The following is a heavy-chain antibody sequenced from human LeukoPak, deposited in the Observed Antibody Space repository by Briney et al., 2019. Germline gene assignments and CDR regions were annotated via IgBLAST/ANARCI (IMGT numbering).Heavy chain of an antibody. CDR2: IYPGDSDT. CDR1: GYSFTSYW. J-gene: IGHJ2*01. Sequence: GESLKISCKGSGYSFTSYWIGWVRQMPGKGLEWMGIIYPGDSDTRYSPSFQGQVTISADKSISTAYLQWSSLKASDTATYYCARQPPTVSPYWYFDLWGRGTLVTVSS. D-gene: IGHD4-17*01. V-gene: IGHV5-51*01. CDR3: ARQPPTVSPYWYFDL.